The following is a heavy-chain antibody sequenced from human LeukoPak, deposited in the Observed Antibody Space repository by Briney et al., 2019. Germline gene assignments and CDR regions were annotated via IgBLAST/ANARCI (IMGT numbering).Heavy chain of an antibody. D-gene: IGHD3-22*01. CDR1: GFIFSSYS. CDR2: ISSSSSYI. V-gene: IGHV3-21*01. Sequence: GGSLRLSCAASGFIFSSYSMNWVRQAPGKGLECVSSISSSSSYIYYADSVKGRFTISRDNAKNTLYLELNSLRPEDTAVYYCTKTIDGYLLGYFDHWGQGTLVSVFS. CDR3: TKTIDGYLLGYFDH. J-gene: IGHJ4*02.